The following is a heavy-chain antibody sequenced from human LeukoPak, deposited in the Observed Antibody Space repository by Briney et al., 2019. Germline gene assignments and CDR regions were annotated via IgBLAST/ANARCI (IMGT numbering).Heavy chain of an antibody. CDR2: FDPEDGET. D-gene: IGHD1-20*01. Sequence: VASVKVSCKVSGYTLTELSMHWVRQAPGKGLEWMGGFDPEDGETIYAQKFQGRVTMTEDTSTDTAYMELSSLRSEDTAVYYCATDTITGTWAFDIWVQGTMVTVSS. J-gene: IGHJ3*02. V-gene: IGHV1-24*01. CDR1: GYTLTELS. CDR3: ATDTITGTWAFDI.